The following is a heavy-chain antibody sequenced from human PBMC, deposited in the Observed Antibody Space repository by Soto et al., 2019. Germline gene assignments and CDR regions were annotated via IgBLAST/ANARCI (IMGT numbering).Heavy chain of an antibody. CDR2: IYYSGST. CDR3: ARDYYDSSGPLGWFDP. J-gene: IGHJ5*02. D-gene: IGHD3-22*01. V-gene: IGHV4-30-4*01. Sequence: SETLSLTCTVSGGSISSGDYYWSWIRQPPGKGLEWIGYIYYSGSTYYNPSLKSRVTISVDTSKNQFSLKLSSVTAADTAVCYCARDYYDSSGPLGWFDPWGQGTLVTVSS. CDR1: GGSISSGDYY.